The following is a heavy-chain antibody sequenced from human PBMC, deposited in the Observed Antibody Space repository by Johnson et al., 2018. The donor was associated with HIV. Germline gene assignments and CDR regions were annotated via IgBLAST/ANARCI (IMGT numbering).Heavy chain of an antibody. D-gene: IGHD6-19*01. J-gene: IGHJ3*02. CDR3: ARDSAYSSGWYSGAFDI. V-gene: IGHV3-9*01. Sequence: VQLVESGGGLVQPGGSLRLSCAASGFTFDDYAMHWVRQAPGKGLEWVSGISWNSGSIGYADSVKGRFTISRDNAKNSLYLQMNSLRAEDTAVYYCARDSAYSSGWYSGAFDIWGQGTMVTVSS. CDR2: ISWNSGSI. CDR1: GFTFDDYA.